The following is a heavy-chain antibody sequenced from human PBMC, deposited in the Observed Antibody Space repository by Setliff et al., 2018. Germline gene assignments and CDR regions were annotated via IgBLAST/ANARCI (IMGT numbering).Heavy chain of an antibody. CDR3: AGKGYCSTTNCYSPI. CDR2: IETDGRST. Sequence: PGGSLRLSCVDSGFTFNSRRMHWVRQAPGKGLVWVSAIETDGRSTSYADSVRGRFTISRDNAKNTLYLQMNSLRAEDTAVYYCAGKGYCSTTNCYSPIWGKGTTVTVSS. J-gene: IGHJ6*04. CDR1: GFTFNSRR. V-gene: IGHV3-74*01. D-gene: IGHD2-2*02.